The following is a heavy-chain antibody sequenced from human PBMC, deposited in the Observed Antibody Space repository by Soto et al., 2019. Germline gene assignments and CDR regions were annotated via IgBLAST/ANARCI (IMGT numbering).Heavy chain of an antibody. J-gene: IGHJ4*02. CDR2: IIPILGIA. CDR1: GGTFSSYT. CDR3: AREGYCSSTSCYT. V-gene: IGHV1-69*08. D-gene: IGHD2-2*02. Sequence: QVQLVQSGAEVKKPGSSVKVSCKASGGTFSSYTISWVRQAPGQGLEWMGRIIPILGIANYAQKFQGRVTITAVKSTSTAYMELSSLRSEDTAVYYCAREGYCSSTSCYTWGQGTLVTVSS.